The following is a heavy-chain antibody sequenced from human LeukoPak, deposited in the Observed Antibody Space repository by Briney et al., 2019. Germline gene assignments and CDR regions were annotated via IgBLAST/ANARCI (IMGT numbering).Heavy chain of an antibody. J-gene: IGHJ6*03. CDR3: AKDLQSSYDYDIAGYYFVGYYFHMDV. D-gene: IGHD3-22*01. CDR2: INSNSGGT. V-gene: IGHV1-2*02. Sequence: ASVKVSCKASGYTFSDYHSHWVRPTPGQGLEWIGWINSNSGGTHYAQKFQGRVTLTRDTSITTAYMILTRLQSDDTAVYYCAKDLQSSYDYDIAGYYFVGYYFHMDVWGKGTTVIVSS. CDR1: GYTFSDYH.